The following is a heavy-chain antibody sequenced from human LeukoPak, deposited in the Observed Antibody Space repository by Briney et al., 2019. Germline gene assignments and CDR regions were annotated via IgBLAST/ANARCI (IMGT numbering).Heavy chain of an antibody. CDR3: ARGGVVSWYGDI. Sequence: SETLSLTCTVSGDSISGYYWSWIRLPPGKGLEWIGYIHYTGGTNYSPSFKSRVTMSVDTSKNQFSLKLNSVTAADTAVYYCARGGVVSWYGDIWGQGTMVTVSS. D-gene: IGHD6-13*01. CDR1: GDSISGYY. V-gene: IGHV4-59*01. J-gene: IGHJ3*02. CDR2: IHYTGGT.